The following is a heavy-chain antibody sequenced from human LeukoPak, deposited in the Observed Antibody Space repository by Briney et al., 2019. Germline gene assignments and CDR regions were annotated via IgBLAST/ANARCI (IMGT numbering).Heavy chain of an antibody. CDR3: ARGAAALFDY. CDR2: INHSGST. D-gene: IGHD2-2*01. V-gene: IGHV4-34*01. J-gene: IGHJ4*02. CDR1: GGTFSGYY. Sequence: PSETLSLTCAAYGGTFSGYYWSWIRQPPGKGLEWIGEINHSGSTNYNPSLKSRVTISVDTSKNQFSLKLSSVTVADTAVYYCARGAAALFDYWGQGTLVTVSS.